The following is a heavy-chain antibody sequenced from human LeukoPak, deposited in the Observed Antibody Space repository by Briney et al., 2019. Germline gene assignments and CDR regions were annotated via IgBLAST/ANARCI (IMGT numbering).Heavy chain of an antibody. CDR3: TRLGDYSEAGGY. CDR1: GFTLSDSS. J-gene: IGHJ4*02. Sequence: GGSLRLSCAASGFTLSDSSVYWVRQASGKGLEWLGRIRSKANNCAISYAASVKGRFTVSRDDSKNMAYLQMSSLRTEDTAIYYCTRLGDYSEAGGYWGQGTLVTVSS. CDR2: IRSKANNCAI. D-gene: IGHD4-11*01. V-gene: IGHV3-73*01.